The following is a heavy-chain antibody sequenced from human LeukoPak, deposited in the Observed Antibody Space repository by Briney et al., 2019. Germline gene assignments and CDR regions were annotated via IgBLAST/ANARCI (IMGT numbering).Heavy chain of an antibody. CDR1: GGSITGYY. CDR2: IYNSASF. CDR3: ASQQLVRRPTKAFDI. D-gene: IGHD6-13*01. Sequence: SETLSLTCSVSGGSITGYYWNWIRQPPGKGLEWIGYIYNSASFNYNPSLKSRVTMSIDTSKNQISLELTSVTDADTAVYYCASQQLVRRPTKAFDIWGQGTMVTVSS. J-gene: IGHJ3*02. V-gene: IGHV4-59*01.